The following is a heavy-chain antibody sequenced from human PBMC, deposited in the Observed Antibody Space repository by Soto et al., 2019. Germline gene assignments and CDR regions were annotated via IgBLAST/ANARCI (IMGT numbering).Heavy chain of an antibody. V-gene: IGHV4-4*02. CDR3: ARSPGTWRLDF. J-gene: IGHJ4*02. CDR2: VYHSGAT. CDR1: GDSISNINW. Sequence: QVQLQESGPGLVEPSGTLSLTCAVSGDSISNINWLSWVRQPPGKGLEWIGEVYHSGATNYSPSLASRVTISVDKSKNQVSLRVTSVTAADTAIYYCARSPGTWRLDFWGQGTLVAVSS. D-gene: IGHD2-15*01.